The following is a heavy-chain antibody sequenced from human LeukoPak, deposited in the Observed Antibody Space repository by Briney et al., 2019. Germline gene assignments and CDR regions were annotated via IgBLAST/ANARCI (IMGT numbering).Heavy chain of an antibody. CDR3: ARQGVVVITKGYYFDY. J-gene: IGHJ4*02. V-gene: IGHV4-34*01. CDR2: INHSGST. D-gene: IGHD3-22*01. Sequence: SETLSLTCAVYGGSFSGYYWSWIRQPPGKGLEWIGEINHSGSTNYNPSLKSRVTISVDTSKNQFSLKLSPVTAADTAVYYCARQGVVVITKGYYFDYWGQGTLVTVSS. CDR1: GGSFSGYY.